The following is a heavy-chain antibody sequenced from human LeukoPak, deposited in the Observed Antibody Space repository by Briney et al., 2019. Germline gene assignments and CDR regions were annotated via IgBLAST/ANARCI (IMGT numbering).Heavy chain of an antibody. J-gene: IGHJ4*02. CDR3: ARVGGGYSGYDLLDY. D-gene: IGHD5-12*01. CDR2: VSAYKGYT. Sequence: ASVRVSCKTSGYVFNSFGITWLRQAPGQGLEWMGWVSAYKGYTSHAQKFQDRVIMTTDTSTTTAYMELRNLKSDDTAVYYCARVGGGYSGYDLLDYWGQGTLVTVSS. V-gene: IGHV1-18*01. CDR1: GYVFNSFG.